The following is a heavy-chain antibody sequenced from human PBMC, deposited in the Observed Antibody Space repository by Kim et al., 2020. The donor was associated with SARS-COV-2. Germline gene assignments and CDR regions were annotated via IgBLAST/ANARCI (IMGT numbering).Heavy chain of an antibody. Sequence: GGSLRLSCAASGFTFSSYSMNWVRQAPGKGLEWVSSISSSSSYIYYADSVKGRFTISRDNAKNSLYLQMNSLRAEDTAVYYCARESCSGGSCYSNPLDYWGQGTLVTVSS. CDR1: GFTFSSYS. D-gene: IGHD2-15*01. CDR3: ARESCSGGSCYSNPLDY. CDR2: ISSSSSYI. J-gene: IGHJ4*02. V-gene: IGHV3-21*01.